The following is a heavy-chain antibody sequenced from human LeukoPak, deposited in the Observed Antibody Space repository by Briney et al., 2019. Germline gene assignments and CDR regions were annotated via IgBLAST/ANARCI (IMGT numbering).Heavy chain of an antibody. V-gene: IGHV1-2*02. CDR2: INPNNGAT. CDR1: GFTFTSYY. CDR3: TRSWCDMVQFSNWLDP. Sequence: ASVKVSCKASGFTFTSYYFHWVRQAPGQGLEWMGWINPNNGATHYAQKFEGRVTMTRDTSVSTAYMELSRLTSDDTAVNYCTRSWCDMVQFSNWLDPWGQGTLVSVSS. D-gene: IGHD3-10*01. J-gene: IGHJ5*02.